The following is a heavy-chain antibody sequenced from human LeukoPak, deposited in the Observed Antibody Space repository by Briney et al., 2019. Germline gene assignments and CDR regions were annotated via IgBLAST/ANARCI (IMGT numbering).Heavy chain of an antibody. Sequence: SETLSLTCTVSGGSISSYYWSWIRQPAGKGLEWIGRIYTRGSTNYNPSLKSRVTMSVDTSKNQFSLKLRSVTAADTAVYYCAGEGHYYDSSGYYYGGEDYWGQGTLVTVSS. CDR1: GGSISSYY. D-gene: IGHD3-22*01. CDR2: IYTRGST. CDR3: AGEGHYYDSSGYYYGGEDY. J-gene: IGHJ4*02. V-gene: IGHV4-4*07.